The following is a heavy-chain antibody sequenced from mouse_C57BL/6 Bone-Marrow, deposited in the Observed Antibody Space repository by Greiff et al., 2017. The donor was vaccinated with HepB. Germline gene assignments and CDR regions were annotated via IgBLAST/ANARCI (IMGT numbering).Heavy chain of an antibody. CDR3: TTTTVVATGRDY. CDR1: GFNIKDDY. V-gene: IGHV14-4*01. D-gene: IGHD1-1*01. CDR2: IDPENGDT. J-gene: IGHJ2*01. Sequence: EVQLQQSGAELVRPGASVKLSCTASGFNIKDDYMHWVKQRPEQGLEWIGWIDPENGDTEYASKFQGKATITADTSSNTAYLQLSSLTSEDTAVYYCTTTTVVATGRDYWGQGTTLTVSS.